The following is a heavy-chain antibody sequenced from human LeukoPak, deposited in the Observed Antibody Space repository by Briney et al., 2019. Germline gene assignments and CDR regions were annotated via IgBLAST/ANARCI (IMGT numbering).Heavy chain of an antibody. J-gene: IGHJ4*02. CDR1: GFTFSSYS. D-gene: IGHD3/OR15-3a*01. Sequence: PGGSLRLSCAASGFTFSSYSMNWVRQAAGKGLEWVSYITGSSNTINYADSVKGRFTISRDKAKNSLYLQMNSLRAEDTAVYYCARTGLGMYSFDSWGQGTLVTVSS. V-gene: IGHV3-48*01. CDR3: ARTGLGMYSFDS. CDR2: ITGSSNTI.